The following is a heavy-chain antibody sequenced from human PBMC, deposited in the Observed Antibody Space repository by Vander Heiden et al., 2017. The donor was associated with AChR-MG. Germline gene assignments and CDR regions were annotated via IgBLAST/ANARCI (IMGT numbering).Heavy chain of an antibody. CDR3: ARGGSVVVLTA. J-gene: IGHJ5*02. CDR1: VRSLPRGSYF. Sequence: QAQLQDSGPGLVNPSETLSLPRTVSVRSLPRGSYFWSWVRPPPGKGLEWIGYIYHTGRTNNNPALKSRVTITVDMSKNQRSVSVKDVTAADTAVYYGARGGSVVVLTAWGQGTMVTASS. D-gene: IGHD2-21*02. CDR2: IYHTGRT. V-gene: IGHV4-31*03.